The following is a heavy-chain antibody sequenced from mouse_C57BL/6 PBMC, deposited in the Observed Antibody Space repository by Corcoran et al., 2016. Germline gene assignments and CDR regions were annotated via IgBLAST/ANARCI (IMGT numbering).Heavy chain of an antibody. V-gene: IGHV1-18*01. CDR2: INPNNGGT. Sequence: EVQLQQSGPELVKPGASVTIPCKASGYTFSAYNMDWVKQSHGKSLEWIGDINPNNGGTIYNQKFKGKATLTVDKSSSTAYMELRSLTSEDTAVYYCARPSYYYGSSWYFDVWGTGTTVTVSS. CDR3: ARPSYYYGSSWYFDV. J-gene: IGHJ1*03. D-gene: IGHD1-1*01. CDR1: GYTFSAYN.